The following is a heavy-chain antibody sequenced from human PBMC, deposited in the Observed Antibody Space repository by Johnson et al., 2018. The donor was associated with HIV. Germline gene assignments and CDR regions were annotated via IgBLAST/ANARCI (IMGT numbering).Heavy chain of an antibody. V-gene: IGHV3-30*04. J-gene: IGHJ3*02. CDR1: GFTFSSYA. CDR3: ARDMRQAAADTEAFDI. Sequence: QEQLVESGGGVVQPGRSLRLSCAASGFTFSSYAMHWVRQAPGKGLAWVAVISYDGSNKYYADSVKGRFTLSRDNSKNTLYLQMNSLRAEDTAVYYCARDMRQAAADTEAFDIWGQGTMVTVSS. CDR2: ISYDGSNK. D-gene: IGHD6-13*01.